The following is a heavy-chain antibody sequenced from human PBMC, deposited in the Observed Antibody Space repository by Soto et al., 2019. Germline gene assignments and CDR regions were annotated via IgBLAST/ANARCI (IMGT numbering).Heavy chain of an antibody. CDR1: GFIFSNYG. CDR3: ARGLPAGC. J-gene: IGHJ1*01. V-gene: IGHV3-30*03. D-gene: IGHD5-12*01. CDR2: ILHDGSNK. Sequence: QVQLVESGGGVVQPGKSLRLSCAASGFIFSNYGMHWVRQAPGKGLEWVAIILHDGSNKYYADSVKGRFVISRDNSKNTLSLQMNSLRAEDTAVYYCARGLPAGCWGQGSLVTVSS.